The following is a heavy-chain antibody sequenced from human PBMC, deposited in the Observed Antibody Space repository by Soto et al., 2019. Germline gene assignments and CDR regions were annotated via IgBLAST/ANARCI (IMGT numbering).Heavy chain of an antibody. CDR3: AREQVVTATAYYFDY. J-gene: IGHJ4*02. V-gene: IGHV1-69*02. CDR2: IIPILGIA. CDR1: GGTFSSYT. Sequence: SVKVSCKASGGTFSSYTISWVRQAPGQGLEWMGRIIPILGIANYAQKFQGRVTITADKSTSTAYMELSSLRSEDTAVYYCAREQVVTATAYYFDYWGQGTLVTVSS. D-gene: IGHD2-21*02.